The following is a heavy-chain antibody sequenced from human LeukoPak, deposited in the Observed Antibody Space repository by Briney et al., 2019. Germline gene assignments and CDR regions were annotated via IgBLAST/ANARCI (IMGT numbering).Heavy chain of an antibody. D-gene: IGHD6-19*01. V-gene: IGHV3-21*01. CDR3: ARDLGSGWQYYFDY. Sequence: GGSLRLSCAASGFTFSSYSMNWVRQAPGKGLEWVSSISSSSSYIYYADSVKGRFTISGDNAKNSLYLQMNSLRAEDTAVYYCARDLGSGWQYYFDYWGQGTLVTVSS. J-gene: IGHJ4*02. CDR1: GFTFSSYS. CDR2: ISSSSSYI.